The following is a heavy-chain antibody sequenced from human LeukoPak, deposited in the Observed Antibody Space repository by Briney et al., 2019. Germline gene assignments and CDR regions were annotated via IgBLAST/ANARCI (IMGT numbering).Heavy chain of an antibody. CDR1: GGSISSGGYY. CDR2: IYYSGST. V-gene: IGHV4-31*03. D-gene: IGHD4-23*01. J-gene: IGHJ3*02. Sequence: SQTLSLTCTVSGGSISSGGYYWSWIRQHSGKGLEWIGYIYYSGSTYYNPSLKSRVTISVDTSKNQFSLKLSSVTAADTAVYYCAREPVTNTGGAFDIWGQGTMVTVSS. CDR3: AREPVTNTGGAFDI.